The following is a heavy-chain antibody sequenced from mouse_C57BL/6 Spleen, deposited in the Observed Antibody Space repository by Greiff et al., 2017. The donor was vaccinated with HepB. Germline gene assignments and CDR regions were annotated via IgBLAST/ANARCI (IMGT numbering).Heavy chain of an antibody. CDR2: IYPGDGDT. CDR3: ARYGDGYDWYFDV. V-gene: IGHV1-80*01. Sequence: VQLQQSGAELVKPGASVKISCKASGYAFSSYWMNWVKQRPGKGLEWIGQIYPGDGDTNYNGKFKGKATLTADKSSSTAYMQLSSLTSEDSAVYFCARYGDGYDWYFDVWGTGTTVTVSS. CDR1: GYAFSSYW. J-gene: IGHJ1*03. D-gene: IGHD2-2*01.